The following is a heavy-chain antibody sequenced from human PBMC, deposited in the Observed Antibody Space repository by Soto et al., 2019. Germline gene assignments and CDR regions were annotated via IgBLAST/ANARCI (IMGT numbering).Heavy chain of an antibody. CDR2: IDPSDSYT. J-gene: IGHJ4*01. Sequence: GESLKISCKGSGYSLTNIWIHWVRQMPGKGLEWMGRIDPSDSYTNYSPSFQGHVTFLVDKSISTTYLQWSSLKASDTAVYYCGSQGGDGYHMDDWGQGTLVTGS. CDR1: GYSLTNIW. CDR3: GSQGGDGYHMDD. V-gene: IGHV5-10-1*01. D-gene: IGHD3-16*01.